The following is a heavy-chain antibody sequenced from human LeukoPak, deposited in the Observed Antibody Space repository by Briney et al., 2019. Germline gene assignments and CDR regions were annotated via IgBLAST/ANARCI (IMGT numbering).Heavy chain of an antibody. CDR3: ASGSSLDGSSGWPTHYY. D-gene: IGHD6-19*01. J-gene: IGHJ4*02. Sequence: ASVKVSCKASGYTFTGCYMHGVRQAPGQGLEWMGWINPNSGGTHYAQKFQGRVTMTRDTSISTAYMELSSLRSDDTALYYCASGSSLDGSSGWPTHYYWGQGALVTVSS. CDR1: GYTFTGCY. CDR2: INPNSGGT. V-gene: IGHV1-2*02.